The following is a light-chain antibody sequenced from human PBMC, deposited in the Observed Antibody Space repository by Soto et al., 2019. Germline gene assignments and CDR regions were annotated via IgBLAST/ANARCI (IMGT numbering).Light chain of an antibody. V-gene: IGLV2-23*01. CDR2: EGT. J-gene: IGLJ1*01. CDR1: SSDVGNYNL. Sequence: QSVLTQPASVSASPGQSITISCIGTSSDVGNYNLVSWYQQHPGKAPTLMIFEGTKRPSGVSNRFSGSRSGNTASLTISGLQAEDEADYYCCSFAGGPYVFGTGTKVTVL. CDR3: CSFAGGPYV.